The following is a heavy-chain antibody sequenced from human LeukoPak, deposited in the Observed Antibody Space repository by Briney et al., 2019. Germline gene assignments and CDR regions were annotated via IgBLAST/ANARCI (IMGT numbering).Heavy chain of an antibody. CDR2: ISWNSGSI. CDR3: AKGGYYYYYGMDV. CDR1: GFTFDDYA. D-gene: IGHD5-12*01. Sequence: PGGSLRLSCAASGFTFDDYAMHWVRQAPGKGLEWVSGISWNSGSIGYADSVKGRFTISRDNAKNSLYLQMNSLRAEDTALYYCAKGGYYYYYGMDVWGQGTTVTVSS. J-gene: IGHJ6*02. V-gene: IGHV3-9*01.